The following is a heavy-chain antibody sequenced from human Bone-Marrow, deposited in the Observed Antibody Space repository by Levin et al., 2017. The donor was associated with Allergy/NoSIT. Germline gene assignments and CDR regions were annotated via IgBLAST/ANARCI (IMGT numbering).Heavy chain of an antibody. J-gene: IGHJ3*02. CDR3: ARDGGYPLGAFDI. V-gene: IGHV4-59*01. CDR1: GGSISSFD. Sequence: SETLSLTCTVSGGSISSFDWSWIRQPPGKGLEWIGHIYHSGSTNYNPSLKSLITISVDTSKSQISLKLSSVTAADTAIYYCARDGGYPLGAFDIWGQGTTVTVSS. D-gene: IGHD1-26*01. CDR2: IYHSGST.